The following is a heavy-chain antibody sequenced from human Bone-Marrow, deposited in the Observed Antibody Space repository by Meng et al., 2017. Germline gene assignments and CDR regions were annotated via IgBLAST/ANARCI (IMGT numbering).Heavy chain of an antibody. CDR2: INPKSGDT. D-gene: IGHD6-13*01. J-gene: IGHJ4*02. CDR1: GYTFPYYQ. CDR3: ARDEDISAAGKLFGDY. Sequence: HVQLVEDGTGVQTPGASVKVSCKASGYTFPYYQQQWGRRAPGQGLEWMGRINPKSGDTHYAQKFQGRVTMTGDTSISTAYMELSGLRSDDTAMYYCARDEDISAAGKLFGDYWGQGTLVTVSS. V-gene: IGHV1-2*06.